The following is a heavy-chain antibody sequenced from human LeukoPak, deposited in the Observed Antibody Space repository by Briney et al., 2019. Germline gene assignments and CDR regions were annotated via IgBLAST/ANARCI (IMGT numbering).Heavy chain of an antibody. CDR2: MNPNSGNT. J-gene: IGHJ4*02. CDR1: GYSFTSYD. CDR3: VRGGAGTTYCDY. V-gene: IGHV1-8*01. D-gene: IGHD1-7*01. Sequence: ASVKVSCKPSGYSFTSYDINRGRQATGQGLEWMGWMNPNSGNTGYAQKFQGRVTMTRNTSISTAYMELSSLRSEDTAVYDCVRGGAGTTYCDYWGQGTLVTVSS.